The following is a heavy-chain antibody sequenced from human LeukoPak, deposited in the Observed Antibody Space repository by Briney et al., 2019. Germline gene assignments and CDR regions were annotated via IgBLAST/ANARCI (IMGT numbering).Heavy chain of an antibody. Sequence: ASVKVSCKASGYTFTGYYMHWVRQAPGQGLEWMGWINPNSGGTNYAQKFQGRVTMTRNTSISTAYMELSRLRSDDTGMYYCARDLNSAGFYWGQGTLVTVSS. V-gene: IGHV1-2*02. CDR3: ARDLNSAGFY. CDR1: GYTFTGYY. CDR2: INPNSGGT. D-gene: IGHD4-11*01. J-gene: IGHJ4*02.